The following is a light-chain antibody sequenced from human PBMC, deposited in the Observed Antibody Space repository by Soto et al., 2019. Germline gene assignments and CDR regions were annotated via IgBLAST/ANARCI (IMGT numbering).Light chain of an antibody. CDR2: GAS. CDR1: QSVNSD. Sequence: ETVMTQSPATLSVSPGERATLSCRASQSVNSDLAWYQKKPGPAPRLLIYGASTRATGIPARFSGGGSGTEFTLTISSLQSEDFAVYYCQQNNNWPRTFGQGTKVDIK. V-gene: IGKV3-15*01. J-gene: IGKJ1*01. CDR3: QQNNNWPRT.